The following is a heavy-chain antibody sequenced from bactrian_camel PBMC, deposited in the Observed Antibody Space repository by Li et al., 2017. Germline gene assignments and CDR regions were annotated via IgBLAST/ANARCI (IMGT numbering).Heavy chain of an antibody. Sequence: QLVESGGGSVQAGGSLNLSCVASGYAQYRTCLGWFRLVPGKEREGVARIDTIGGATYYVDSVKGRFTISKDNAKNTLYLQMNSLKPEDTAMYHCAAYEGYACVSGSCCFTQAPGDFDYWGHGTQVTVS. CDR2: IDTIGGAT. CDR1: GYAQYRTC. J-gene: IGHJ6*01. CDR3: AAYEGYACVSGSCCFTQAPGDFDY. D-gene: IGHD3*01. V-gene: IGHV3S63*01.